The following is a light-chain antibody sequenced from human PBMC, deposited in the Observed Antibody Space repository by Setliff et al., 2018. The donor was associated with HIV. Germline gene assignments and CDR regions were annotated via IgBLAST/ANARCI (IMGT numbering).Light chain of an antibody. V-gene: IGLV1-44*01. Sequence: QSVLTQPPSASGTPGQRVTISCSGSISNIGSNTINWYQRLPGTAPKLLIYSNFQRPSGVPDRFSASKSGTSASLAISGLQSDDEADYYCAAWDGSLNGYVFGTGTKV. CDR2: SNF. CDR1: ISNIGSNT. CDR3: AAWDGSLNGYV. J-gene: IGLJ1*01.